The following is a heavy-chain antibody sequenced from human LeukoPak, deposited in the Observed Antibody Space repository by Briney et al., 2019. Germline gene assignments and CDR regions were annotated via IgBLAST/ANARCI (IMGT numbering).Heavy chain of an antibody. CDR2: ISSSGSTI. CDR3: AKNSFDSRGYYSDC. V-gene: IGHV3-48*03. D-gene: IGHD3-22*01. Sequence: GGSLRLSCAASGSTLSASEMHWVRQAPGKGLEWVSYISSSGSTIYYADSAKGRFTISRDNAKSSLYLQMNSLRAEDTAVYYCAKNSFDSRGYYSDCWGQGTLVTVSS. J-gene: IGHJ4*02. CDR1: GSTLSASE.